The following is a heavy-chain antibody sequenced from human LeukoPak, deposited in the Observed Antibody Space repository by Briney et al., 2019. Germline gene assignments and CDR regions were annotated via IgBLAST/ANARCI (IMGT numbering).Heavy chain of an antibody. CDR3: ARALPIKRGYSGYDQGEEEYTYFDY. J-gene: IGHJ4*02. Sequence: KPSETLSLTCAVYGGSFSGYYWSWIRQPPGKGLEWIGNVYYSGSTSHNPSLKSRVTISINTSRNQFSLTLNSVTAADTAVYYCARALPIKRGYSGYDQGEEEYTYFDYWGQGTLVTVSS. D-gene: IGHD5-12*01. CDR1: GGSFSGYY. V-gene: IGHV4-34*01. CDR2: VYYSGST.